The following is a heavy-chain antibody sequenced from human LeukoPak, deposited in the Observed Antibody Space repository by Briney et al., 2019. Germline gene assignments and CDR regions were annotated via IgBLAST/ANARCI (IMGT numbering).Heavy chain of an antibody. J-gene: IGHJ4*02. CDR3: AKPTWGSGSFLIDF. V-gene: IGHV3-33*03. CDR2: IWNYGSYE. D-gene: IGHD1-26*01. CDR1: GFSFSNHG. Sequence: PGRALRLSCVASGFSFSNHGMHWVRQAPGRGLEWVAVIWNYGSYEHYTDSVKGRFTISRDNSKNTLFLQLNSLRPEDTAVYYCAKPTWGSGSFLIDFWGQGTLVTVSS.